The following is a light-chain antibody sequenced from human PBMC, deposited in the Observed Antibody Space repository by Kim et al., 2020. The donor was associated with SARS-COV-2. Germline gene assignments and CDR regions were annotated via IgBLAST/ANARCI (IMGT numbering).Light chain of an antibody. CDR2: AAS. Sequence: AIRMTQSPSSFSASTGDRVTITCRASQGISSYLAWYQQKPGKAPKLLIYAASTLQSGVTSRFSGSGSGTDFTLTISCLQSEDFATYYCQQYYSYPPMYTFGQGTKLEI. CDR3: QQYYSYPPMYT. CDR1: QGISSY. J-gene: IGKJ2*01. V-gene: IGKV1-8*01.